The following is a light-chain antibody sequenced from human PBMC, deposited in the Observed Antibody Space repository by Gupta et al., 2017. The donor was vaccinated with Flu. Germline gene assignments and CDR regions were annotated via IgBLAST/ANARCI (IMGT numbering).Light chain of an antibody. V-gene: IGKV2-28*01. CDR2: LGS. CDR3: RQELQTPPIT. J-gene: IGKJ5*01. CDR1: PSLLLFNGYNY. Sequence: DSVVTQSQLPLPVTPGAPASITCRSSPSLLLFNGYNYLDWYLKKPGQSPPLLIFLGSNRASGVPERVSVSGSGRDFTLNISRVEAEDVGVYYCRQELQTPPITFGEGTRLEIK.